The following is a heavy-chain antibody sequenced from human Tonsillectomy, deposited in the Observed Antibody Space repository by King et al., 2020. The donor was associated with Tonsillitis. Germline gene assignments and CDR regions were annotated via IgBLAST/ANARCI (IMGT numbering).Heavy chain of an antibody. CDR3: ARDDSPAGSSSFYDAFDI. CDR2: IKRDGSEK. V-gene: IGHV3-7*03. CDR1: GFTFSSDW. Sequence: EVQLVESGGGLVQPGGSLRLSCAASGFTFSSDWMTWVRQAPGKGLEWVANIKRDGSEKSYVDSVKGRFTISRDNAKNTLYLQMNSLRAEDTAVYYCARDDSPAGSSSFYDAFDIWGQGTMVTVSS. D-gene: IGHD6-6*01. J-gene: IGHJ3*02.